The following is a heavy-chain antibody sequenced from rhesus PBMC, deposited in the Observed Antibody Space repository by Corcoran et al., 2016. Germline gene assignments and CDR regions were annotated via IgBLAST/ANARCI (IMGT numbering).Heavy chain of an antibody. Sequence: EVQLVESGGGLVQPGGSLRLSCSAPGFPSGNSDLIWIRQSPGKGMEWVSYIGSDGHIYYSDSVKGRFTISRDDAKNTLWLQMSSLRVEDTAMYYCAKDYLWADYTPDYWGQGVLVTVSS. CDR3: AKDYLWADYTPDY. V-gene: IGHV3S43*01. CDR2: IGSDGHI. CDR1: GFPSGNSD. D-gene: IGHD3-34*01. J-gene: IGHJ4*01.